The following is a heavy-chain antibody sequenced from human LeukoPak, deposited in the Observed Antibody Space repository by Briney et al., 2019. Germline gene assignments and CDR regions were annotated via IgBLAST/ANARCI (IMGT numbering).Heavy chain of an antibody. CDR3: ARDRARHCRGGSCYGRGGMDV. J-gene: IGHJ6*02. Sequence: GASVKVSCKASGGTFSSYAISWVRQAPGQGLEWMGGVIPIFGTANYAQKFQGRVTITSDESTSTAYMELSSLSSEDTAVYYCARDRARHCRGGSCYGRGGMDVWGQGTTVIVSS. CDR2: VIPIFGTA. V-gene: IGHV1-69*01. D-gene: IGHD2-15*01. CDR1: GGTFSSYA.